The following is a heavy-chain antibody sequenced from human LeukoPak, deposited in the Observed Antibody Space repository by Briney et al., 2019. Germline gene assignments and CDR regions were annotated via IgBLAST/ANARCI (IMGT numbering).Heavy chain of an antibody. J-gene: IGHJ5*02. CDR3: AREGSSWYPNWFDP. D-gene: IGHD6-13*01. V-gene: IGHV4-38-2*02. CDR2: IYHSGST. CDR1: GYSISSGYY. Sequence: PSETLSLTCTVSGYSISSGYYWGWIRQPPGKGLEWIGYIYHSGSTYYNPSLKSRVTISVDRSKNQFSLKLSSVTAADTAVYYCAREGSSWYPNWFDPWGQGTLVTVSS.